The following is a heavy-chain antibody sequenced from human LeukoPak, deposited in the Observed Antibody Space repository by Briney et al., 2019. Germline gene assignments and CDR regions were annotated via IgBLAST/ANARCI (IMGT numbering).Heavy chain of an antibody. CDR3: ARRPRYSSGPVGDY. D-gene: IGHD6-19*01. J-gene: IGHJ4*02. V-gene: IGHV3-33*01. Sequence: GGSLRLSCAASGFTFSNHGMHWVRQAPGKGLEWVAVIWYDGSNKYYADPAKGRFTISRDDSKSTLYLQMNSLRAEDTAVYYCARRPRYSSGPVGDYWGQGTLVTASS. CDR1: GFTFSNHG. CDR2: IWYDGSNK.